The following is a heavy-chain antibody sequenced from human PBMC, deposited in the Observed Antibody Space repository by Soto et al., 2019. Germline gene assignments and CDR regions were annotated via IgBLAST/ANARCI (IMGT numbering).Heavy chain of an antibody. Sequence: EVQLVESGGGLVQPGGSLRLSCAASGFTFRNYWMHWVRQAPGKGLVWVSRVNSDGDTTYYADSVKGRFTISRDNAKNTLHLQMNSRGGEDTAVYYCASNYAYAEGYYFYGIDVWGQGTTVTVSS. CDR2: VNSDGDTT. D-gene: IGHD3-16*01. J-gene: IGHJ6*02. CDR3: ASNYAYAEGYYFYGIDV. CDR1: GFTFRNYW. V-gene: IGHV3-74*01.